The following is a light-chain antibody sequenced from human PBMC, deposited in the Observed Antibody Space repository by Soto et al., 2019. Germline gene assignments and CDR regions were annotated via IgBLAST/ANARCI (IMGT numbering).Light chain of an antibody. CDR1: RSVGSSY. J-gene: IGKJ5*01. CDR2: ATY. Sequence: IVLTQSPGTLSLSLGEGANIAWRGSRSVGSSYLAWYQQKPGQAPWLLIYATYSRATGIPARFSGSWSGTDFTLTISSLEPEDFAVYYCQQRSNWITFGQGTRLEIK. CDR3: QQRSNWIT. V-gene: IGKV3D-20*02.